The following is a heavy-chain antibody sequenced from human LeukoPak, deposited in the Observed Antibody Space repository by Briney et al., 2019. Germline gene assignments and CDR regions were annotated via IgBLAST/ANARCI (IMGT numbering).Heavy chain of an antibody. J-gene: IGHJ6*03. CDR3: ARIPFDFWSSYPTYFYMDV. D-gene: IGHD3-3*01. V-gene: IGHV4-39*01. CDR2: IFYSGST. CDR1: GGSISISSFY. Sequence: PSETLSLTCTVSGGSISISSFYWGWIRLPPGKGLEWIGNIFYSGSTSYNPSLKSRVTMSVDASRNQFSLKLSSVTAADTAVFYCARIPFDFWSSYPTYFYMDVWGKGTTVTVSS.